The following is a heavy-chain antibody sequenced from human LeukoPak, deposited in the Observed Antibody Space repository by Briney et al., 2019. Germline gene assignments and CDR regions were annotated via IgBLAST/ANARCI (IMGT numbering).Heavy chain of an antibody. J-gene: IGHJ4*02. CDR2: IKEDGTET. V-gene: IGHV3-7*03. D-gene: IGHD2-2*01. Sequence: GGSLRLSCAASGFMFSSNWMSWVRLAPGKGLEWVANIKEDGTETYYVDSVKGRFTISRDNAKNSLYLQMNSLRVEDTAVYYCAKENVVVPAHPAHWGQGTLVTVSS. CDR1: GFMFSSNW. CDR3: AKENVVVPAHPAH.